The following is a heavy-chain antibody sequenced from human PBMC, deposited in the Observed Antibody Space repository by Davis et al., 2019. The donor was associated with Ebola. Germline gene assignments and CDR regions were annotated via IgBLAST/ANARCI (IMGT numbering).Heavy chain of an antibody. Sequence: PSETLSLTCTVSGGSISTSSYYWGWIRQPPGKGLEWIGSINYSGSTYYNPSLKSRVTISVDTSKNHFSLKLNSWTAADTAVYYCARAPIAGAGTRWGTRWFDPWGQGTLVTVSS. CDR1: GGSISTSSYY. CDR2: INYSGST. CDR3: ARAPIAGAGTRWGTRWFDP. D-gene: IGHD6-13*01. J-gene: IGHJ5*02. V-gene: IGHV4-39*07.